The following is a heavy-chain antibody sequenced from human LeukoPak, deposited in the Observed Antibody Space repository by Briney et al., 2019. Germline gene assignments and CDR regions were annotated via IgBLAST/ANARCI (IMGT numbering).Heavy chain of an antibody. J-gene: IGHJ6*03. CDR3: ARSPLAYCSSTSCPDRVYYYYYYMDV. Sequence: SVKVSCKASGGTFSSYAISWVRQAPGQGLEWVGGIIPIFGTANYAQKFQGRVTITADESTSTAYMELSSLRSEDTAVYYCARSPLAYCSSTSCPDRVYYYYYYMDVWGKGTTVTVSS. CDR1: GGTFSSYA. CDR2: IIPIFGTA. V-gene: IGHV1-69*13. D-gene: IGHD2-2*01.